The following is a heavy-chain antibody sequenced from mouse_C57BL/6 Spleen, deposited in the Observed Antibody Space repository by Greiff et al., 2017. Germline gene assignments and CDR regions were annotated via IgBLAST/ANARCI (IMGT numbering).Heavy chain of an antibody. CDR1: GYTFTSYW. V-gene: IGHV1-69*01. CDR3: ARCVYYGSSLWWYFDV. Sequence: QVQLKQPGAELVMPGASVKLSCKASGYTFTSYWMHWVKQRPGQGLEWIGEIDPSDSYTNYNQKFKGKSTLTVDKSSSTAYMQLSSLTSEGSAVYYCARCVYYGSSLWWYFDVWGTGTTVTVSS. D-gene: IGHD1-1*01. CDR2: IDPSDSYT. J-gene: IGHJ1*03.